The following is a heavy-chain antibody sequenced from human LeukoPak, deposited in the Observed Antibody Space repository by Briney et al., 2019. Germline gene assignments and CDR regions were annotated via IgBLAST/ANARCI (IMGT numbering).Heavy chain of an antibody. J-gene: IGHJ4*02. CDR1: GFTVSSNY. CDR2: IYSGGST. D-gene: IGHD6-13*01. V-gene: IGHV3-53*01. Sequence: GGSLRLSCAASGFTVSSNYMSWVRQAPGKGLEWVSVIYSGGSTYYADSVKGRFTISRDNSKNTLYLQMNSLRAEDTAVYYCAREGSSSWYPGCFDYWGQGTLVTVSS. CDR3: AREGSSSWYPGCFDY.